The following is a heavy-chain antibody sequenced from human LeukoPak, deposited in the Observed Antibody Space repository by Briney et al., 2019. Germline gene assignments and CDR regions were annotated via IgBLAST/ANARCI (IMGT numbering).Heavy chain of an antibody. V-gene: IGHV4-59*08. J-gene: IGHJ5*02. D-gene: IGHD3-10*01. Sequence: SETLSLTCSVSGGSISSYYWSWIRQPRGKGLEWIGYIYYSWSTNYNPSIKSRVNISVDTTKNQFSLKRSSVTAADTAVYYCARRQGDYYGSGSLNWSDPWGQGTLVTVSS. CDR2: IYYSWST. CDR3: ARRQGDYYGSGSLNWSDP. CDR1: GGSISSYY.